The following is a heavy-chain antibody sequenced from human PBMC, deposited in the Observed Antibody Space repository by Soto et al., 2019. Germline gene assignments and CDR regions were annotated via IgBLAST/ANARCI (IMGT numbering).Heavy chain of an antibody. CDR3: ARHEKTVAGTRWFDP. V-gene: IGHV4-39*01. CDR2: IYYSGST. Sequence: SETLSLTCTVSGGSISSSSYYWGWIRQPPGKGLEWIGSIYYSGSTYYNPSLKSRVTISVDTSKNQLSLKLSSVTAADTAVYYCARHEKTVAGTRWFDPWGQGTLVTVSS. D-gene: IGHD6-19*01. CDR1: GGSISSSSYY. J-gene: IGHJ5*02.